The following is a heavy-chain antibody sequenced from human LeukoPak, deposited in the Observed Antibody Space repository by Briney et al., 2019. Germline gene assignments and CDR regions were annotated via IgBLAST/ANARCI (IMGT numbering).Heavy chain of an antibody. D-gene: IGHD3-9*01. V-gene: IGHV3-30*03. CDR2: ISYDGSNK. CDR3: ARGAYYNILTGFKSRILGFDY. Sequence: GGSLRLSCAASGFTFSSYGMHWVRQAPGKGLEWVAVISYDGSNKYYADSVKGRFTISRDNSKNTLYLQMNSLRAEDTAVYYCARGAYYNILTGFKSRILGFDYWGRGTLVTVSS. J-gene: IGHJ4*02. CDR1: GFTFSSYG.